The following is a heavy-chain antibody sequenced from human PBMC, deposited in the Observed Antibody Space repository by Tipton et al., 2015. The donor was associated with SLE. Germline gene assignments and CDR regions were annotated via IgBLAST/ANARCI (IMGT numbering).Heavy chain of an antibody. D-gene: IGHD1-26*01. CDR3: ARGGGSYYDY. CDR2: INHSGST. Sequence: TLSLTCAVYGGSFSGYYWSWIRQPPGKGLEWIGEINHSGSTNYNPSLKSRVTISVDTSKNQFSLRVNSVTAADTAVYYCARGGGSYYDYWGHGTLVTVSS. J-gene: IGHJ4*01. CDR1: GGSFSGYY. V-gene: IGHV4-34*01.